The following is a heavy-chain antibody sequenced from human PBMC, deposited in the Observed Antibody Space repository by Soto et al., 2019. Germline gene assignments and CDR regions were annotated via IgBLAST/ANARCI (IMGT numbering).Heavy chain of an antibody. CDR1: GGSISSYY. J-gene: IGHJ4*02. Sequence: PSETLSLTCTVSGGSISSYYWSWIRQPPGKGLEWIGYIYYSGSTNYNPSLKSRVTISVDTSKNQFSLKLSSVTAADTAVYYCARGCVQLWYPFDYWGQRNPVTVSS. D-gene: IGHD5-18*01. V-gene: IGHV4-59*01. CDR3: ARGCVQLWYPFDY. CDR2: IYYSGST.